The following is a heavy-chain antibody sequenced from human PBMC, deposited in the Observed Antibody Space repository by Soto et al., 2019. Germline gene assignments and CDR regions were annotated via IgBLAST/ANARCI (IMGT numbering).Heavy chain of an antibody. CDR3: ARRGNGDYVGAFDI. V-gene: IGHV3-21*01. Sequence: EVQLVESGGGLVKPGGSLRLSCAASGFTFSSYSMNWVRQAPGKGLEWVSSISSSSSYIYYADSVKGRFTISRDNAKNSLYLQMNSLRAEDTAVYYCARRGNGDYVGAFDIWGQGTMVTVSS. CDR2: ISSSSSYI. CDR1: GFTFSSYS. J-gene: IGHJ3*02. D-gene: IGHD4-17*01.